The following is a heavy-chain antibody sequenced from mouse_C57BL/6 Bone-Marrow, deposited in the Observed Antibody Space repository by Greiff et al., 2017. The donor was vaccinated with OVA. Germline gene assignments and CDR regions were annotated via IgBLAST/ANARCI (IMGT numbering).Heavy chain of an antibody. CDR3: ARSRGPYYYAMDY. J-gene: IGHJ4*01. Sequence: QVHVKQSGAELVRPGTSVKVSCKASGYAFTNYLIEWVKQRPGQGLEWIGVINPGSGGTNYNEKFKGKATLTADKSSSTAYMQLSSLTSEDSAVYFCARSRGPYYYAMDYWGQGTSVTVSS. CDR2: INPGSGGT. CDR1: GYAFTNYL. V-gene: IGHV1-54*01.